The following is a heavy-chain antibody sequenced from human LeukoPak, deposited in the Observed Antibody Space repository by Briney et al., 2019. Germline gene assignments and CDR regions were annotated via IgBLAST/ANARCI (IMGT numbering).Heavy chain of an antibody. Sequence: PSGTLSLTCTVSGGSISSGSYYWSWFRQPAEKGLEWIGRIYTSGSTYYNPSLKSRVTISADTSKNQFSLKLNSVIAADTAVYYCARHSSWPYYFDYWGQGTLVTVSS. CDR1: GGSISSGSYY. CDR2: IYTSGST. CDR3: ARHSSWPYYFDY. V-gene: IGHV4-61*02. J-gene: IGHJ4*02. D-gene: IGHD6-13*01.